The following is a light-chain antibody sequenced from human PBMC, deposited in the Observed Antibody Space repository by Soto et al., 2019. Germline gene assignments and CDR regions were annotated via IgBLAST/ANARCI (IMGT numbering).Light chain of an antibody. Sequence: EVVLTQSPGTLSLSPWERATLSCRASQSVAANYLAWYQQKRGQAPRLLIYGASSRATGIPERFSGSGSDTDFSVIVSRLEPEDFSVYYCPQYGTAHLTVGPGTKVDIK. J-gene: IGKJ3*01. V-gene: IGKV3-20*01. CDR3: PQYGTAHLT. CDR1: QSVAANY. CDR2: GAS.